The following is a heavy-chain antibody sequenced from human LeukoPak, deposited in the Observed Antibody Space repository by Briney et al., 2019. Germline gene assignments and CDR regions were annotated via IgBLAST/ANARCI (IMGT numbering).Heavy chain of an antibody. Sequence: GRSLRLSCTASGFTFGDYAMTWVRQAPGKGLEWVGFIRSKTYGGATEHAASVKGRFTISRDDSKSIAYLQMNSLKTEDPAVYYCTRVWYSGSYPRVCDNGGQASLAIVPS. V-gene: IGHV3-49*04. D-gene: IGHD1-26*01. CDR3: TRVWYSGSYPRVCDN. CDR2: IRSKTYGGAT. J-gene: IGHJ4*02. CDR1: GFTFGDYA.